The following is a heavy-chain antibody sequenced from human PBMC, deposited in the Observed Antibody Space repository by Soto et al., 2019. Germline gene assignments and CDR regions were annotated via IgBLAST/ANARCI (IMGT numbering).Heavy chain of an antibody. Sequence: QVQLVQSGAEVKKPGSSVKVSCKASGGTFSNFVISWVRQAPGQGLEWMGGIIPNFGTSNYAQRFQGKVTITAYETSRTAYLELSGLTSEDTSVYYCARALGGEATIRIWGQGTLVTVSS. CDR1: GGTFSNFV. V-gene: IGHV1-69*01. CDR2: IIPNFGTS. D-gene: IGHD5-12*01. J-gene: IGHJ4*02. CDR3: ARALGGEATIRI.